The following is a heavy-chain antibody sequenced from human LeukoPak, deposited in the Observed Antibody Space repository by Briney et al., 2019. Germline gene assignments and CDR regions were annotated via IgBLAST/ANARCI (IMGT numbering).Heavy chain of an antibody. CDR1: GFLVSDNY. Sequence: PGRSLRLSCAASGFLVSDNYMSWVRQAPGQGLEWVSVIYSGGSTYYADSVKGRFTISRDNSKNTVFLQLNSLRAEDTAVYYCARYHYDSSGYPYYFDYWGQGTLVTVSS. D-gene: IGHD3-22*01. CDR2: IYSGGST. V-gene: IGHV3-53*01. CDR3: ARYHYDSSGYPYYFDY. J-gene: IGHJ4*02.